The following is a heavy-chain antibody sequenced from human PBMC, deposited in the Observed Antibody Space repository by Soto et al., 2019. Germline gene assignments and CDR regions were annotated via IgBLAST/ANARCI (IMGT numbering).Heavy chain of an antibody. CDR2: IKSKTDGGTT. J-gene: IGHJ6*02. Sequence: GGSLRLSCAASGFTFSNAWMNWVRQAPGKGLEWVGRIKSKTDGGTTDYAAPVKGRFTISRDDSKNTLYLQMNSLKTEDTAVYYCTTKTDYYDSSGYYYPDYSGMDVWGQGTTVTVSS. CDR1: GFTFSNAW. D-gene: IGHD3-22*01. CDR3: TTKTDYYDSSGYYYPDYSGMDV. V-gene: IGHV3-15*07.